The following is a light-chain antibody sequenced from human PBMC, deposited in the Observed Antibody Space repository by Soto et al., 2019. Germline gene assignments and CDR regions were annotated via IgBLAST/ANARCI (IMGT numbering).Light chain of an antibody. CDR1: QSVSSSY. CDR2: GAS. Sequence: EVGLTQSPGTLSLPPGERAPLSCRASQSVSSSYLAWYQQKPGQAPRLLIYGASSRATGIPDRFSGSGSGTDFTLTISRLEPEDFAVYYCQQYGSSPQTFGQGTKVDIK. CDR3: QQYGSSPQT. V-gene: IGKV3-20*01. J-gene: IGKJ1*01.